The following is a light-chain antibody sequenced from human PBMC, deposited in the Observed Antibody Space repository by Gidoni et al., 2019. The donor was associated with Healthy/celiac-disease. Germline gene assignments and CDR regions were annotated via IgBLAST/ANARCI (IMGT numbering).Light chain of an antibody. CDR2: DAS. J-gene: IGKJ2*01. CDR3: QQYDNHPRYT. V-gene: IGKV1-33*01. CDR1: QDISNY. Sequence: DIHLTQSPSSLSASVGDRVTITCQASQDISNYLNWYQQKPGKAPKLLIYDASNLETGVPSRFSGSGSGTDFTFTISSLQPEDIATYYCQQYDNHPRYTFGQGTKLEIK.